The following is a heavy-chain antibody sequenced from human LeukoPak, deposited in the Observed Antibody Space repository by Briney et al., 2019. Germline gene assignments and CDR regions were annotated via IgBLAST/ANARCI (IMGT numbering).Heavy chain of an antibody. CDR2: MYPNSGGT. CDR1: GYTFTDNY. V-gene: IGHV1-2*02. Sequence: ASVKVSCKASGYTFTDNYVHWMRQVPGQGLEWMGWMYPNSGGTNYAQKFQGRVTMTRDTSISTAYLDLSGLRSDDTAVYYCAREVWYYSEWGQGTLVTVSS. D-gene: IGHD6-13*01. J-gene: IGHJ4*02. CDR3: AREVWYYSE.